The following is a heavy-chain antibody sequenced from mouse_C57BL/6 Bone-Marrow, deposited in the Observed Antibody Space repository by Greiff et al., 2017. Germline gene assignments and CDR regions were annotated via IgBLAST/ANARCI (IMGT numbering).Heavy chain of an antibody. D-gene: IGHD1-1*01. CDR1: GFNIKDDY. V-gene: IGHV14-4*01. Sequence: EVKLMESGAELVRPGASVKFSCTASGFNIKDDYMHWVKQRPEQGLEWIGWIDPENGDTEYASKFQGKATITADTSSNTAYLQLSSLTSEDTAVYYCTTAITTVSRGYAMDYWGQGTSVTVSS. CDR2: IDPENGDT. CDR3: TTAITTVSRGYAMDY. J-gene: IGHJ4*01.